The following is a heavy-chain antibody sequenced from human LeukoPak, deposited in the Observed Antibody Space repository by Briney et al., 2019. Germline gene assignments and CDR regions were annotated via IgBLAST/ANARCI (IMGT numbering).Heavy chain of an antibody. D-gene: IGHD5-18*01. CDR1: GFTFSSYG. CDR3: AKDRRNTAMVN. J-gene: IGHJ4*02. CDR2: ISGSGGST. V-gene: IGHV3-23*01. Sequence: GGSLRLSCAASGFTFSSYGMSWVRQAPGKGLERVSAISGSGGSTYYADSVKGRFTISRDNSKNTLYLQMNSLRAEDTAVYYCAKDRRNTAMVNWGQGTLVTVSS.